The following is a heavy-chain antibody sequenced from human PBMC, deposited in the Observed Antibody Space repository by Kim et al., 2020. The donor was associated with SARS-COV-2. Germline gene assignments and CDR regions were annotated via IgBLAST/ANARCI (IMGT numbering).Heavy chain of an antibody. CDR3: AAGDYYYYYGMDV. CDR2: IYHSGST. Sequence: SETLSLTCAVSGGSISSSNWWSWVRQPPGKGLEWIGEIYHSGSTNYNPSLKSRVTISVDKSKNQFSLKLSSVTAADTAVYYCAAGDYYYYYGMDVWGQGTTVTVSS. J-gene: IGHJ6*02. V-gene: IGHV4-4*02. D-gene: IGHD6-13*01. CDR1: GGSISSSNW.